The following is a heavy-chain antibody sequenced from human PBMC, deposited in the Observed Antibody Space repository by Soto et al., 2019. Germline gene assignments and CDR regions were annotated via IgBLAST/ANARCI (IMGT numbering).Heavy chain of an antibody. Sequence: EVQLLESGGGLVQPGGSLRLSCAASGFTFSSYAMSWVRQAPGKGLEWVSAVSGSGGSTYYADSVKGRFTISRDNSKNTLYLEMNILRAEDTAVYYCAKVYRWPGSLDYWGPGTMVTVSS. CDR2: VSGSGGST. V-gene: IGHV3-23*01. J-gene: IGHJ4*02. D-gene: IGHD6-13*01. CDR1: GFTFSSYA. CDR3: AKVYRWPGSLDY.